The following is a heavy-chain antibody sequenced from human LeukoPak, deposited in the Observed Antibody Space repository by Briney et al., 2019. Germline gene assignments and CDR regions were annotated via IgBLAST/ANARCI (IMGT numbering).Heavy chain of an antibody. V-gene: IGHV1-18*01. CDR1: GYTFTSYD. D-gene: IGHD4-23*01. J-gene: IGHJ4*02. Sequence: ASVKVSCKASGYTFTSYDITWVRQAPGQGLEWMGWISAHKGYTKYSQRVQGRVVLTADTSTTTAYMELRSLRSDDTAVYYCARGGVDDYGGNGPFDYWGQGTLLTVSP. CDR3: ARGGVDDYGGNGPFDY. CDR2: ISAHKGYT.